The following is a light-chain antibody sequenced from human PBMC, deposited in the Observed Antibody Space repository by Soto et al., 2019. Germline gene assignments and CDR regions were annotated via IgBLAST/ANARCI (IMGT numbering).Light chain of an antibody. CDR1: QSVSSY. CDR3: QQYGSSLGVT. V-gene: IGKV3-11*01. Sequence: EIVLTQSPATPSLSPGERATLSCRASQSVSSYLAWYQQKPGQAPRLLIYDASNRATGIPARFSGSGSGTDFTLTISSLEPEDFAVYYCQQYGSSLGVTFGGGTKVEIK. J-gene: IGKJ4*01. CDR2: DAS.